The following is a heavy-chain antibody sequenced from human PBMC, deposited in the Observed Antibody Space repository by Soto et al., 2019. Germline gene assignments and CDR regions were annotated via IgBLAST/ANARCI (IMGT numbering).Heavy chain of an antibody. CDR2: INSDGSST. Sequence: GESLKISCAASGFTFSSYWMHWVRQAPGKGLVWVSRINSDGSSTSYADSVKGRFTISRDNAKNTLYLQMNSLIAEDTAVYYCARALLHQSSSSAFDIWGQGTMVTVSS. J-gene: IGHJ3*02. D-gene: IGHD6-6*01. CDR1: GFTFSSYW. CDR3: ARALLHQSSSSAFDI. V-gene: IGHV3-74*01.